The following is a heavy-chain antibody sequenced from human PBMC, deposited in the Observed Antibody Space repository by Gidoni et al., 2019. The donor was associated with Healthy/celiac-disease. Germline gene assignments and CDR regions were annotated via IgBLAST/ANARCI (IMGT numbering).Heavy chain of an antibody. D-gene: IGHD6-19*01. CDR2: IDPSDSYT. V-gene: IGHV5-10-1*03. J-gene: IGHJ4*02. CDR3: ARLWDPGRSSGSTRGGVYFDY. CDR1: GYSFTSYW. Sequence: EVQLVQSGAEVKKPGESLRISCKGSGYSFTSYWISWVRQMPGKGLEWMGRIDPSDSYTNYSPSFQGHVTISADKSISTAYLQWSSLKASDTAMYYCARLWDPGRSSGSTRGGVYFDYWGQGTLVTVSS.